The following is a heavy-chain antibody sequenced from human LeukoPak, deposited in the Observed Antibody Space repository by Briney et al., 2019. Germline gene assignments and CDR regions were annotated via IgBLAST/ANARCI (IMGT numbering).Heavy chain of an antibody. CDR1: GFPLSTYG. CDR2: IHYDGYTT. Sequence: PGGSLRLSCVTSGFPLSTYGVHWVRQAPGSGLEWLAYIHYDGYTTNYADSVKGRFTISRDNAKNSLYLQMNSLRAEDTAFYYCAINGGGDSGYGNFDYWGQGTLVTVSS. J-gene: IGHJ4*02. D-gene: IGHD5-12*01. CDR3: AINGGGDSGYGNFDY. V-gene: IGHV3-30*02.